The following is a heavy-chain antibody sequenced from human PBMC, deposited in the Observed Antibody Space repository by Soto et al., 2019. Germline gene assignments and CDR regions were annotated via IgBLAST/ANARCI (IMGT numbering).Heavy chain of an antibody. CDR2: IYSGGTI. CDR1: GLTVSSNH. D-gene: IGHD1-26*01. V-gene: IGHV3-53*01. CDR3: AREEGLLNWFDP. J-gene: IGHJ5*02. Sequence: QTGGSLRLSCAASGLTVSSNHMSWVRQAPGKGLEWVSVIYSGGTIYYADSVKGRFTISRDNAKNSLYLQMNSLRAEDTAVYYCAREEGLLNWFDPWGQGTLVTVSS.